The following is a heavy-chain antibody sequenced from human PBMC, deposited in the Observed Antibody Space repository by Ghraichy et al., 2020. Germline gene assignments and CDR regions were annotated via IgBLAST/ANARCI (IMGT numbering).Heavy chain of an antibody. V-gene: IGHV3-23*01. Sequence: GGSLRLSCAASGFTFSSHAMSWVRQAPGRGLEWVSAISATGDNTYYADSVKGRFTVSRDNSKNTLHLQMSSLRAEDTAVYYCAKGKRGYDYLFDYWGQGTLVTVSS. CDR2: ISATGDNT. CDR3: AKGKRGYDYLFDY. J-gene: IGHJ4*02. D-gene: IGHD5-12*01. CDR1: GFTFSSHA.